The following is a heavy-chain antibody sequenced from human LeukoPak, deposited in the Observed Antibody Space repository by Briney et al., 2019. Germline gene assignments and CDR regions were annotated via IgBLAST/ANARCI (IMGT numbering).Heavy chain of an antibody. V-gene: IGHV1-2*02. D-gene: IGHD5-18*01. CDR1: GYIFIDHY. J-gene: IGHJ6*03. Sequence: GASVKVSCKASGYIFIDHYMHWVRQAPGQGLEWMGWINPDSGATNYAQKFQGGVTMTRDTSISTAYMELRSLRSDDTAVYYCARVNVDTAMVRHDYYYYMDVWGKGTTVTVSS. CDR2: INPDSGAT. CDR3: ARVNVDTAMVRHDYYYYMDV.